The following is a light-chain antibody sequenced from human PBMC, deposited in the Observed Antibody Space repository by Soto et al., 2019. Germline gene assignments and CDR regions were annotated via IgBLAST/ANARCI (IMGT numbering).Light chain of an antibody. V-gene: IGKV3D-20*01. CDR1: QTVSSNY. CDR3: QQYGDSPRGT. J-gene: IGKJ4*01. CDR2: DAS. Sequence: EVVLTQSPATLSLSPGERATLSCGASQTVSSNYLAWYQQKPGLAPRLLIYDASTRATGIPDRFRGSGSGTDFTLTISSLEPEDVAEYYCQQYGDSPRGTFGGGTKVEIK.